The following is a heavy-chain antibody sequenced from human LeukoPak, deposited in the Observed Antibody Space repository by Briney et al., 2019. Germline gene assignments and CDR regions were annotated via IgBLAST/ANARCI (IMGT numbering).Heavy chain of an antibody. CDR3: ARDGVSFGVVNYFDY. CDR1: GGTFSSYA. V-gene: IGHV1-69*05. J-gene: IGHJ4*02. D-gene: IGHD3-3*01. CDR2: ISPIFGTA. Sequence: GASVKVSCKASGGTFSSYAISWVRQAPGQGLEWMGGISPIFGTANYAQKFQGRVTITTDESTSTAYMELSSLRSEDTAVYYCARDGVSFGVVNYFDYWGQGTLVTVSS.